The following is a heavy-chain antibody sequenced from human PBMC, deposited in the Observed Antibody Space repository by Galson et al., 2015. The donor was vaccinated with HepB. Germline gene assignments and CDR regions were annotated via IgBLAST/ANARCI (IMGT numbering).Heavy chain of an antibody. D-gene: IGHD4-17*01. CDR3: VKSGASGDRNYYYYYGMDV. Sequence: SLRLSCAASGFTFSSYAMHWVRQAPGKGLEYVSAISSNGGSTYYADSVKGRFTISRDNSKNTLYLQMSSLRAEDTAVYYCVKSGASGDRNYYYYYGMDVWGQGTTVTVSS. CDR1: GFTFSSYA. J-gene: IGHJ6*02. V-gene: IGHV3-64D*06. CDR2: ISSNGGST.